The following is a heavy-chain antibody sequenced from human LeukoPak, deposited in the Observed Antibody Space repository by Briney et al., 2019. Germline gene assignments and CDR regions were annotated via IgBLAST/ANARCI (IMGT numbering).Heavy chain of an antibody. CDR3: AAEVDSTGWSYCFDS. CDR1: GYTLTELS. V-gene: IGHV1-24*01. Sequence: ASVKVSCKVSGYTLTELSMHWVRQAPGKGPEWVGGLDPEDGEITYAQKFQGRVTMTEDTSTDTAYMELNSLRSEDTAVYYCAAEVDSTGWSYCFDSWGQGTLVTVSS. D-gene: IGHD6-19*01. CDR2: LDPEDGEI. J-gene: IGHJ4*02.